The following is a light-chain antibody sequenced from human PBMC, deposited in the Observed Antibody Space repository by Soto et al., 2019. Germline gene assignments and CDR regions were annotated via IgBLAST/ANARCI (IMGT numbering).Light chain of an antibody. V-gene: IGLV2-14*01. CDR1: SSDVGGYNY. J-gene: IGLJ3*02. CDR2: EVS. Sequence: SALTQPASVSGSPGQSITISCTGTSSDVGGYNYVSWYQQHPGKPPKLMIYEVSNRPSGVSNRFSGSKSGNTASLTISGLQAEDEADYYCSSYTSSSTWVFGGGTKLTVL. CDR3: SSYTSSSTWV.